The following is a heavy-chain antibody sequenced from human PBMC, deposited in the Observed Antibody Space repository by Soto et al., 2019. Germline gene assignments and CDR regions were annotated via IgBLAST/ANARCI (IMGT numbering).Heavy chain of an antibody. Sequence: EVQLLESGGGLVQRGGSQRLSCAASGFTFTSYVMSWVCQAPGKGLEWVAGISGGGSTAFYADSVKGRFTISRDNAKNTVVLQMDSLRAEDTAIYYCAKDSNKYSSSLRGRYFDYWGQGTLVTVSS. D-gene: IGHD3-22*01. J-gene: IGHJ4*02. CDR1: GFTFTSYV. CDR2: ISGGGSTA. V-gene: IGHV3-23*01. CDR3: AKDSNKYSSSLRGRYFDY.